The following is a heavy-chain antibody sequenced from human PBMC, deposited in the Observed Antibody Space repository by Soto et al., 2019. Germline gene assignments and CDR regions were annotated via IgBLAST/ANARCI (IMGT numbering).Heavy chain of an antibody. Sequence: EVQLLESGGGWLQPGGSLRLSCAASGFTFSSYAMNWVRQAPGKGLEWVSGITGSGAGSYYSDSVKGRFTTSRDNSKNTLYLQMNNLRGEDTAVYYCAKAYSNGWPSDWFDPWGQGTLVTVSS. CDR2: ITGSGAGS. V-gene: IGHV3-23*01. CDR1: GFTFSSYA. D-gene: IGHD1-26*01. CDR3: AKAYSNGWPSDWFDP. J-gene: IGHJ5*02.